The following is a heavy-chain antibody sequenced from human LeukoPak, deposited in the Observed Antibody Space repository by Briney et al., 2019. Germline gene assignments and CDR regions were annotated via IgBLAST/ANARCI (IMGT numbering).Heavy chain of an antibody. D-gene: IGHD3-10*01. J-gene: IGHJ4*02. CDR2: IKQDGSEK. V-gene: IGHV3-7*01. Sequence: GRSLRLSCAASGFTFSSYGMHWVRQAPGKGLEWVAHIKQDGSEKYYVDSVKGRFTISRDNAKSSLYLQMNSLRAEDTAVYYCVSWRYTDTINCWGQGTLVTVSS. CDR1: GFTFSSYG. CDR3: VSWRYTDTINC.